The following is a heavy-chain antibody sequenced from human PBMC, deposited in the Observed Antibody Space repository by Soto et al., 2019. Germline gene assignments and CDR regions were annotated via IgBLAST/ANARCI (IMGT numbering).Heavy chain of an antibody. D-gene: IGHD3-10*01. V-gene: IGHV3-30*18. Sequence: LRLSCAAPGFTFSSYGMHLVRQAPAKALERAAVISYDGSTQYYDNSVTGRFTISRDNSKNTLYLHMNSPRAADTAMHYRSKSAPGGELYVEHYYGMDVWGQGTTVTVSS. CDR2: ISYDGSTQ. CDR3: SKSAPGGELYVEHYYGMDV. CDR1: GFTFSSYG. J-gene: IGHJ6*02.